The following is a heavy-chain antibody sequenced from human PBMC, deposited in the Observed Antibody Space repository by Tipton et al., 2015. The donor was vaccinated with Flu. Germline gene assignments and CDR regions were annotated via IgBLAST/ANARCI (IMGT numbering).Heavy chain of an antibody. CDR2: ISYDGSNK. V-gene: IGHV3-30-3*01. D-gene: IGHD2-21*01. Sequence: SLRLSCAASGFTFSSYAMHWVRQAPGKGLEWVAVISYDGSNKYYADSVKGRFTISRDNSKNTLYLQMNRLRAEDTAVYYCARARGAVIRRCYFDYWGQGTLVTVSS. CDR1: GFTFSSYA. J-gene: IGHJ4*02. CDR3: ARARGAVIRRCYFDY.